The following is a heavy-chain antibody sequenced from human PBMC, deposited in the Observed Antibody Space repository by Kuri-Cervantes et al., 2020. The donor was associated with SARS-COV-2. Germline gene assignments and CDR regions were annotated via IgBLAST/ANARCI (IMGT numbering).Heavy chain of an antibody. V-gene: IGHV1-2*04. Sequence: ASVKVSCKASAYTFTDYYMHWVRQAPGQGLEWMGWINPNSGGTNYAQKVQVWVTMTMDTSISTGYMELSRLRSDDTAVYVCASTTPFRRLVVISQWGALDIWGQGTMVTVSS. CDR2: INPNSGGT. J-gene: IGHJ3*02. CDR3: ASTTPFRRLVVISQWGALDI. CDR1: AYTFTDYY. D-gene: IGHD3-22*01.